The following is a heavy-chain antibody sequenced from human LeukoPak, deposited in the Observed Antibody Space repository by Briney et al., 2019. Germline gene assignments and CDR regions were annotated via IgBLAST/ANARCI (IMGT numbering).Heavy chain of an antibody. CDR1: GFTFSSYW. J-gene: IGHJ4*02. CDR3: ARFPRYCSSTSCYPDYFDY. V-gene: IGHV3-7*01. Sequence: GGSLRLSCAASGFTFSSYWMSWVRQAPGKGLEWVANIKQDGSEKYYVDSVKGRFTISRDNAKNSLYLQMNSLGAEDTAVYYCARFPRYCSSTSCYPDYFDYWGQGTLVTVSS. D-gene: IGHD2-2*01. CDR2: IKQDGSEK.